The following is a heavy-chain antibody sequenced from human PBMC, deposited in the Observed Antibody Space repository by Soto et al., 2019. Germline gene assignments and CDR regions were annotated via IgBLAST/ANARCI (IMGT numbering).Heavy chain of an antibody. CDR1: GFTFSSYG. V-gene: IGHV3-30*18. J-gene: IGHJ6*02. Sequence: PGGSLRLSCAASGFTFSSYGMHWVRQAPGKGLEWVAVISYDGTNKYYADSVKGRFTISRDNSKNTLYLQMNSLRAEDTAVYYCAKDLRISSSMDVWGQGNTVTVSS. CDR2: ISYDGTNK. CDR3: AKDLRISSSMDV. D-gene: IGHD3-16*01.